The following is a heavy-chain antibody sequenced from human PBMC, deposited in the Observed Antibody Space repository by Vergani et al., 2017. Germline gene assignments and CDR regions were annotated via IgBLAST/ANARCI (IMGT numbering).Heavy chain of an antibody. CDR3: AREDIVVVPAANTGGSWFDP. CDR1: GGSFSGYY. D-gene: IGHD2-2*01. V-gene: IGHV4-34*01. Sequence: QVQLQQWGAGLLKPSETLSLTCAVYGGSFSGYYWSWIRQPPGKGLEWIGEINHSGSTNYNPSLKSRVTISVDTSKNTFSLKLSSVTAADTAVYSCAREDIVVVPAANTGGSWFDPWGQGTLVTVSS. CDR2: INHSGST. J-gene: IGHJ5*02.